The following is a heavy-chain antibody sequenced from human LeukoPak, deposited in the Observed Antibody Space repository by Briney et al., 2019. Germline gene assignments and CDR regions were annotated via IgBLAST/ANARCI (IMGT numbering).Heavy chain of an antibody. Sequence: SETLSLTCTVSGGSFSSYIWSWIRQPPGKGLEWIGLIYQGGSANYNPSLKSRGTISIDTSKNHFYLQLNSVTAADTAVYYCARHAPAVTGTGYLDYWGQGTLVAVSS. D-gene: IGHD6-19*01. CDR3: ARHAPAVTGTGYLDY. CDR2: IYQGGSA. J-gene: IGHJ4*02. CDR1: GGSFSSYI. V-gene: IGHV4-59*08.